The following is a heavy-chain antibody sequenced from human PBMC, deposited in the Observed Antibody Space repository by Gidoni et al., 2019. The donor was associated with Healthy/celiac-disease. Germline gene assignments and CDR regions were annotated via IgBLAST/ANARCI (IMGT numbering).Heavy chain of an antibody. CDR1: GFPFRSIS. V-gene: IGHV3-21*01. D-gene: IGHD3-22*01. CDR3: ARDGGTAVLGGHYYDSSGTPFDY. CDR2: ISRSSSYI. Sequence: EVQLVESGGGLVKPGGSLSLSCAASGFPFRSISMNWVRRAPGKGLEWVSSISRSSSYIYDADELKGRFTISRDNAKNSLYLQMNSLRAEDTAVYYCARDGGTAVLGGHYYDSSGTPFDYWGQGTLVTVSS. J-gene: IGHJ4*02.